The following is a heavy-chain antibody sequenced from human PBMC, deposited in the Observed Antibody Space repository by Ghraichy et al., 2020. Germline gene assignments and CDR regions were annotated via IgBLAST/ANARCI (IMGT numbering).Heavy chain of an antibody. CDR2: ISSSSSTI. J-gene: IGHJ3*02. CDR1: GFTFSSYS. V-gene: IGHV3-48*01. D-gene: IGHD3-22*01. Sequence: GGSLRLSCAASGFTFSSYSMNWVRQAPGKGLEWVSYISSSSSTIYYADSVKGRFTISRDNAKNSLYLQMNSLRAEDTAVYYCARDLSGYYTPDAFDIWGQGTMVTVSS. CDR3: ARDLSGYYTPDAFDI.